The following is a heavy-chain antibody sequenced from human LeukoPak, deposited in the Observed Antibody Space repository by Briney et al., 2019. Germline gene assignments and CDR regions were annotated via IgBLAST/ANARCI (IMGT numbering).Heavy chain of an antibody. D-gene: IGHD1-26*01. V-gene: IGHV3-30-3*01. CDR2: ISYDGSNK. J-gene: IGHJ4*02. CDR1: GFTFSSYA. CDR3: ARGYSGSYRIDY. Sequence: GGSLRLSCAASGFTFSSYAMHWVRQAPGKGLEWVAVISYDGSNKYYADSVKGRFTISRDNSKNALYLQMNSLRAEDTAVYYCARGYSGSYRIDYWGQGTLVTVSS.